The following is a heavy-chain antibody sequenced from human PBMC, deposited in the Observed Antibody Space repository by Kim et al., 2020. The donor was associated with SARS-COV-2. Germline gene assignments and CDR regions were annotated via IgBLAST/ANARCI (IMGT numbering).Heavy chain of an antibody. V-gene: IGHV3-11*05. J-gene: IGHJ4*02. Sequence: NYRNYTDSVKCRFIVSGDNAKKSLSLQLNSLGAEDTAVYYCARGVGGLFDYWGQGILVTVSS. CDR2: NYR. CDR3: ARGVGGLFDY. D-gene: IGHD1-26*01.